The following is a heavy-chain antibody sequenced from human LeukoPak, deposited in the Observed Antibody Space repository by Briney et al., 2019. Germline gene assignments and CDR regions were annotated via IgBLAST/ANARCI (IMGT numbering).Heavy chain of an antibody. J-gene: IGHJ3*02. Sequence: PGGSLRLSCAASGFTFSDYYMSWIRQAPGKGLEWVSYISGSSSYTIYADSVKGRFTISRDNSKNTLYLQMNSLRAEDTAVYYCAKIAGAPSGAFDIWGQGTMVTVSS. CDR1: GFTFSDYY. D-gene: IGHD1-26*01. V-gene: IGHV3-11*03. CDR2: ISGSSSYT. CDR3: AKIAGAPSGAFDI.